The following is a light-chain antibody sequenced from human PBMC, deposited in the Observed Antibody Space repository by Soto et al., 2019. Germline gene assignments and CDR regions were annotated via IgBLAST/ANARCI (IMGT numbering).Light chain of an antibody. J-gene: IGKJ2*01. CDR2: GAS. CDR1: QSVSSSY. CDR3: HQYGSSPPRT. Sequence: EIVLTQSPGTLSLSPGERATLSCRASQSVSSSYLAWYQQKPGQAPRLLIFGASSRATGLPDRFSGSGSGTDFTLTISRLEPEDFAVYYCHQYGSSPPRTFGQGTQLEIK. V-gene: IGKV3-20*01.